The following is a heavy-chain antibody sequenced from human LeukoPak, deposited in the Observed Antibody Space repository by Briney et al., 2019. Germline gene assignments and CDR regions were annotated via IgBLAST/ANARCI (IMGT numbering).Heavy chain of an antibody. CDR1: GYTFTGYF. D-gene: IGHD6-6*01. Sequence: ASVKVSCKASGYTFTGYFMHWVRQAPGRGPEWMGWINPKSGGTNYVQKFQGRVSMTRDTSTSTFFMELRRLTSDDTAVYYCARDLWGSSSGGGYSGNYYYYYMDVWGKGTTVTVSS. J-gene: IGHJ6*03. V-gene: IGHV1-2*02. CDR2: INPKSGGT. CDR3: ARDLWGSSSGGGYSGNYYYYYMDV.